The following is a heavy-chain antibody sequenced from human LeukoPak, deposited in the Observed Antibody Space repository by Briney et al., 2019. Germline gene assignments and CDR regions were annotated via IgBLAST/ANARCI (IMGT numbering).Heavy chain of an antibody. J-gene: IGHJ6*03. CDR1: GGTLSSYA. CDR3: ARGPPLGYYYYYMDV. Sequence: GASVKVSCKASGGTLSSYAISWVRQAPGQGLEWMGGIIPIFGTANYAQTFQGRVTITTDESTSTAYMELSSLRSEDTAVYYCARGPPLGYYYYYMDVWGKGTTVTVSS. D-gene: IGHD7-27*01. CDR2: IIPIFGTA. V-gene: IGHV1-69*05.